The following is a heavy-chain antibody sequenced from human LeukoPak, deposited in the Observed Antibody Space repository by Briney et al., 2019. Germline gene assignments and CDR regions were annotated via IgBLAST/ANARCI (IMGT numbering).Heavy chain of an antibody. CDR3: AKDSRVVGATHDY. CDR2: IYSGGST. V-gene: IGHV3-53*01. CDR1: GFTVSSNY. J-gene: IGHJ4*02. D-gene: IGHD1-26*01. Sequence: PGGSLRLSCAASGFTVSSNYMSWVRQAPGKGLEWVSVIYSGGSTYYADSVKGRFTISRDNSKNTLYLQMNSLRAEDTAVYYCAKDSRVVGATHDYWGQGTLVTVSS.